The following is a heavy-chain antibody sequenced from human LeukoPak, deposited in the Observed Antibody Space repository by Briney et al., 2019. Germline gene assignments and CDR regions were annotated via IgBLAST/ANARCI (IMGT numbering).Heavy chain of an antibody. CDR1: GFTFSSYG. Sequence: PGGSLRLSCAASGFTFSSYGMHWVRQAPGKGLEWVAFIRYDGSNKYYADSVKGRFTISRDNSKNTLYLQMNSLRAEDTAVYYCAKARKSTLDQTYYFDYWGQGTLVTVSS. CDR3: AKARKSTLDQTYYFDY. V-gene: IGHV3-30*02. CDR2: IRYDGSNK. J-gene: IGHJ4*02.